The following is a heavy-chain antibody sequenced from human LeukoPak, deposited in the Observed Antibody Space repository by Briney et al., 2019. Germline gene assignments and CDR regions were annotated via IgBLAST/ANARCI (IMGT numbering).Heavy chain of an antibody. CDR2: INPNSGGT. V-gene: IGHV1-2*02. D-gene: IGHD1-26*01. CDR3: ARDLLPYYYYYMDV. Sequence: GASVKVSCKASGYTFTGYYMHWVRRAPGQGLEWMGWINPNSGGTNYAQKFQGRVTMTRDTSISTAYMELSRLRSDDTAVYYCARDLLPYYYYYMDVWGKGTTVTVSS. J-gene: IGHJ6*03. CDR1: GYTFTGYY.